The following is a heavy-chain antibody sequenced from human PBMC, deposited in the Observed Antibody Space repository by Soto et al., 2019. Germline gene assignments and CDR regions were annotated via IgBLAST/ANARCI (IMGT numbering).Heavy chain of an antibody. CDR2: IKQDGSEK. D-gene: IGHD1-7*01. Sequence: EVQLVESGGGLVQPGGSLRLSCAASGFTFSSYWMSWVRQAPGKGLEWVANIKQDGSEKYYVDSVKGRFTISRDNAKNSLYLQMNSLRAEDTALYYCAKEGTAERELRHFDYWGQGTLVTVSS. CDR3: AKEGTAERELRHFDY. V-gene: IGHV3-7*03. CDR1: GFTFSSYW. J-gene: IGHJ4*02.